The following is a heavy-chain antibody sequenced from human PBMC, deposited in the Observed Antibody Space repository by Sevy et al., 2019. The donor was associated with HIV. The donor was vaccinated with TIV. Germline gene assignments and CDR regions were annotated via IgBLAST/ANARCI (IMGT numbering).Heavy chain of an antibody. CDR1: GFTFIRHS. J-gene: IGHJ4*02. Sequence: GGSPRLSCAVSGFTFIRHSMNWVRQAPGKGLEWVAYISSTSSSNIHYADSVKGRFTISRDNAKNSVSLQMNSLRGEDTAVYYCVRGSRLDYWGQGTLVTVSS. V-gene: IGHV3-48*04. CDR3: VRGSRLDY. D-gene: IGHD3-10*01. CDR2: ISSTSSSNI.